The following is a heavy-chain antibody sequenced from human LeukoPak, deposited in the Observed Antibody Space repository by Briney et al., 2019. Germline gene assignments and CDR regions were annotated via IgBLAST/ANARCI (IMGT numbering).Heavy chain of an antibody. CDR2: ISYDGSNK. J-gene: IGHJ6*02. V-gene: IGHV3-30*18. CDR1: GVTFGTYR. D-gene: IGHD6-13*01. Sequence: GGSLRLACSPSGVTFGTYRMQSGRQAPDKGLEWVAVISYDGSNKYYADSVKGRFTISRDNSKNTLYLHMNSLRSEDTAVYYFRKDNIAADGSYYYHYSGMDVWGQGTTVTVSS. CDR3: RKDNIAADGSYYYHYSGMDV.